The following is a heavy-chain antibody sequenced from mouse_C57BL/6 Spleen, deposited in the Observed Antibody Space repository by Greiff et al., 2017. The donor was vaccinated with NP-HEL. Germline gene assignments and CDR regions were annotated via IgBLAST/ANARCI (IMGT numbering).Heavy chain of an antibody. Sequence: QVHVKQSGAELVKPGASVKLSCKASGYTFTEYTIHWVKQRSGQGLEWIGWFYPGSGSINYNEKFKDKATVTADKSSSTGYLELSRLTSEDSAVFFCARHGEDGYYNWYFDVWGTGATVTVSS. CDR3: ARHGEDGYYNWYFDV. CDR1: GYTFTEYT. D-gene: IGHD2-3*01. V-gene: IGHV1-62-2*01. CDR2: FYPGSGSI. J-gene: IGHJ1*03.